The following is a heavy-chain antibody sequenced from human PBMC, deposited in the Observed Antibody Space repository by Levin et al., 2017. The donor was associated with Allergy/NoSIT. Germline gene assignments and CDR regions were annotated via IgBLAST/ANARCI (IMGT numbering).Heavy chain of an antibody. D-gene: IGHD3-10*01. Sequence: GGSLRLSCKGSGYSFTSYWIGWVRQMPGKGLEWMGIIYPGDSDTRYSPSFQGQVTISADKSISTAYLQWSSLKASDTAMYYCARTMVRGVSEDAFDIWGQGTMVTVSS. J-gene: IGHJ3*02. V-gene: IGHV5-51*01. CDR2: IYPGDSDT. CDR1: GYSFTSYW. CDR3: ARTMVRGVSEDAFDI.